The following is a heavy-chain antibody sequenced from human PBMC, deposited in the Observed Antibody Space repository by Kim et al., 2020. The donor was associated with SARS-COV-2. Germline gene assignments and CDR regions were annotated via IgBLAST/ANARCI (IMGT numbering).Heavy chain of an antibody. V-gene: IGHV3-23*01. Sequence: GGSLRLSCAASGFTFSSYAMSWVRQAPGKGLEWVSAISGSGGSTYYADSVKGRFTISRDNSKNTLYLQMNSLRAEDTAVYYCAKEGWGYDFWSGYSPNWFDPWGQGTLVTVSS. D-gene: IGHD3-3*01. CDR2: ISGSGGST. CDR1: GFTFSSYA. CDR3: AKEGWGYDFWSGYSPNWFDP. J-gene: IGHJ5*02.